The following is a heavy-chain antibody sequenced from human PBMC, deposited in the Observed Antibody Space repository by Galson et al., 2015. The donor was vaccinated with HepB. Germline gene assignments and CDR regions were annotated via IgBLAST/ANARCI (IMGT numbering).Heavy chain of an antibody. V-gene: IGHV3-66*01. CDR3: ARDSRGFKYGYSFDY. CDR2: VYSGGSK. CDR1: GFTVGSSF. J-gene: IGHJ4*02. Sequence: SLRLSGAGSGFTVGSSFMNWVRQAPGKGLECVAVVYSGGSKHYAESVKGRFSISRDNSKNTVDLQMNSLRAEDTAVYFCARDSRGFKYGYSFDYWGQGTQVTVSS. D-gene: IGHD3-22*01.